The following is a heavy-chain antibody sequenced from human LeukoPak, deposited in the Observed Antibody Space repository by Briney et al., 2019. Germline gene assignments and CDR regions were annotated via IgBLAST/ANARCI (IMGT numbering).Heavy chain of an antibody. CDR1: GGSFSGYY. CDR3: ARAYYYGSGSYLGPDAFDI. V-gene: IGHV4-34*01. Sequence: SETLSLTCAVYGGSFSGYYWSWIRQPPGKGLEWIGEINHSGSTNYNPSLKSRVTISVDTSKNQFSLKLSSVTAADTAVYYCARAYYYGSGSYLGPDAFDIWGQGTMVTVSS. D-gene: IGHD3-10*01. CDR2: INHSGST. J-gene: IGHJ3*02.